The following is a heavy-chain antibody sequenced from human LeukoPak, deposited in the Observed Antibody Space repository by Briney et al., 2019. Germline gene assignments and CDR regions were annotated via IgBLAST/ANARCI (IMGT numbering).Heavy chain of an antibody. CDR2: ISGSGSAI. CDR3: ARDRGYGDYGHFFDY. CDR1: GFTFSSYA. V-gene: IGHV3-23*01. Sequence: GGSLRLSCAASGFTFSSYAMSWVRQAPGKGLEWVSAISGSGSAIYYADSVKGRFTISRDNAKHSLYLQMNSLRAEDTAVYYCARDRGYGDYGHFFDYWGQGTLVTVSS. J-gene: IGHJ4*02. D-gene: IGHD4-17*01.